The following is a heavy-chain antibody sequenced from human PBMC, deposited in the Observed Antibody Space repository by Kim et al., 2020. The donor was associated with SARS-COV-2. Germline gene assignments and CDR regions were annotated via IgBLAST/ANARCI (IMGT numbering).Heavy chain of an antibody. J-gene: IGHJ5*02. CDR2: IYYSGST. Sequence: SETLSLTCTVSGGSVSSGSYYWSWIRQPPGKGLEWIGYIYYSGSTNYNPSLKSRVTISVDTSKNQFSLKLSSVTAADTAVYYCARGGPDGYGDYPDNWFDPWGQGTLVTVSS. CDR1: GGSVSSGSYY. D-gene: IGHD4-17*01. CDR3: ARGGPDGYGDYPDNWFDP. V-gene: IGHV4-61*01.